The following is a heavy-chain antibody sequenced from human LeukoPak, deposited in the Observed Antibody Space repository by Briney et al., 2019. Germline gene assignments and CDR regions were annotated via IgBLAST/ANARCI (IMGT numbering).Heavy chain of an antibody. J-gene: IGHJ5*02. V-gene: IGHV1-69*02. CDR3: ARVLTVTHWFDP. CDR2: IIPILGIA. CDR1: GGTFSSYT. Sequence: SVKVSCKASGGTFSSYTISWVRQAPGQGLEWMGRIIPILGIANYAQKFQGRVTITADKSTSTAYMELSSLRSEDTAVYYCARVLTVTHWFDPWGQGTLDTVSS. D-gene: IGHD4-11*01.